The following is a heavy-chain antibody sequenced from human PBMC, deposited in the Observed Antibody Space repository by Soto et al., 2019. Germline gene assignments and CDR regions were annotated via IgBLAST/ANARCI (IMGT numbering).Heavy chain of an antibody. V-gene: IGHV3-7*05. CDR3: ARDWGAPGRGSALGYYYHFGMDV. D-gene: IGHD3-16*01. Sequence: EVQLVESGGGLVQPGGSLRLSCAASGFTFSTYWMNWVRQAPRKGLEWVANIKEDGSEAYYVDSVKGRFTISRDNAKNSLYLDMNSLRGEDTAVYYCARDWGAPGRGSALGYYYHFGMDVWGQGTTVTVPS. J-gene: IGHJ6*02. CDR1: GFTFSTYW. CDR2: IKEDGSEA.